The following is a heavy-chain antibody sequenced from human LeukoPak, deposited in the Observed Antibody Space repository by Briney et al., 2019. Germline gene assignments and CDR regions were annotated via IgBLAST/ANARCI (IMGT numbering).Heavy chain of an antibody. CDR3: ARDTGWYFDL. D-gene: IGHD4-17*01. CDR1: GFTFSGYW. J-gene: IGHJ2*01. V-gene: IGHV3-74*01. CDR2: ITGDGGST. Sequence: GGSLRLSCAASGFTFSGYWMHWVRQVPGKGLVWVSRITGDGGSTTYADSVKRRFTTSRDNAKNPVFLQMISLRAEDTAVYYCARDTGWYFDLWGRGTLVTVSS.